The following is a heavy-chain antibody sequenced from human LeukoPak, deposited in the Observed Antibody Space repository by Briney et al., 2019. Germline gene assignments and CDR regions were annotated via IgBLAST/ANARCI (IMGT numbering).Heavy chain of an antibody. Sequence: ASVKVSSKASGYTFSSYYVHWVRQAPGQGLEWMPILNPRGDITSYAQNFQGRVTVTRDTSTNTVYMELSSLRSDDTALYYCVRGPLTTVTTLDYWGQGTLVTVSS. CDR1: GYTFSSYY. D-gene: IGHD4-17*01. CDR3: VRGPLTTVTTLDY. CDR2: LNPRGDIT. J-gene: IGHJ4*02. V-gene: IGHV1-46*01.